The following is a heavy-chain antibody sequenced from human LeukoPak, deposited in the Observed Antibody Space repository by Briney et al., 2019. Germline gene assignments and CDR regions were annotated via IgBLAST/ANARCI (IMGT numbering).Heavy chain of an antibody. D-gene: IGHD6-19*01. CDR3: AKGADPLTWRMMTVAGTRFDY. J-gene: IGHJ4*02. CDR2: ISGDDGST. V-gene: IGHV3-43*02. Sequence: GFLRLSCVASGFTFDDYAMHWVRQAPGKGLEWVSLISGDDGSTYYAGSVKGRFTISRDNSKNSLYLQMNSLRTEDTALYYCAKGADPLTWRMMTVAGTRFDYWGQGTLVTVSS. CDR1: GFTFDDYA.